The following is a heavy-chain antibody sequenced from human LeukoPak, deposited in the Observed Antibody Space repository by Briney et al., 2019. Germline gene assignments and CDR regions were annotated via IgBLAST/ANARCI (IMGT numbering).Heavy chain of an antibody. Sequence: GGSLRLSCAASGFTFSDYYMSWIRQAPGKGLEWVSYISSSGSTIYYADSVKGRFTISRDNAKNSLYLQMNSLRAEDTAVYYYARDLYRIVVVPHYFDYWGQGTLVTVSS. CDR1: GFTFSDYY. V-gene: IGHV3-11*04. CDR2: ISSSGSTI. D-gene: IGHD3-22*01. J-gene: IGHJ4*02. CDR3: ARDLYRIVVVPHYFDY.